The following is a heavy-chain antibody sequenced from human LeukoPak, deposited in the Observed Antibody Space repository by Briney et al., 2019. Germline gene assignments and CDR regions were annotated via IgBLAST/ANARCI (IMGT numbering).Heavy chain of an antibody. CDR2: IYSGGST. V-gene: IGHV3-53*01. J-gene: IGHJ4*02. CDR1: GFTVSSNY. CDR3: ARHYENTGYQYDY. Sequence: PGGSLRLSCAASGFTVSSNYMSWVRQAPGKGLEWVSVIYSGGSTYYADSVKGRFTISRDNSKNTLYLQMNSLRAEDTAVYYCARHYENTGYQYDYWGQGTLVTVSS. D-gene: IGHD3-22*01.